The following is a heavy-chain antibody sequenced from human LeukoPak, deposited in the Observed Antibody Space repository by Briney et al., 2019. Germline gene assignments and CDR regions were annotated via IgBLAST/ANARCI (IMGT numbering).Heavy chain of an antibody. V-gene: IGHV3-21*01. CDR1: GFTFSSYS. J-gene: IGHJ3*02. CDR2: ISSSSSYI. D-gene: IGHD3-16*01. Sequence: GGSLRLSCAASGFTFSSYSMNWVRQAPGKGLEWVSSISSSSSYIYYADSVKGRFTISRDNAKNSLYLQMNSLRAEDTAVYYCASSRYEGGTFDIWGQGTLVTVSS. CDR3: ASSRYEGGTFDI.